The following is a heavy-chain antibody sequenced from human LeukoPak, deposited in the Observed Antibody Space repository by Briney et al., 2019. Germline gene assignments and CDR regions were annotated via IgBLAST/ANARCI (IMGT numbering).Heavy chain of an antibody. CDR2: IHTSGST. Sequence: SETLSLTCTVSGGSVSSGSYFWNWIRQPAGKGLQWIGRIHTSGSTEYNPSLKSRVTISVDTSKNQLSLKLSSVTAADTAVYYCSRGNNYVDFDYWGQGTLVTVSS. V-gene: IGHV4-61*02. D-gene: IGHD4-11*01. CDR3: SRGNNYVDFDY. CDR1: GGSVSSGSYF. J-gene: IGHJ4*02.